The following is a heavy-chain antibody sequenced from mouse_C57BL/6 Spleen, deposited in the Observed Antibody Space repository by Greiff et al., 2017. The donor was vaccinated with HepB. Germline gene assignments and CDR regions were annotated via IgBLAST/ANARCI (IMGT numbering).Heavy chain of an antibody. V-gene: IGHV1-76*01. CDR3: ARSQLRLRDFDY. CDR1: GYTFTDYY. CDR2: IYPGSGNT. Sequence: QVQLQQSGAELVRPGASVKLSCKASGYTFTDYYINWVKQRPGQGLEWIAWIYPGSGNTYYNEKFKGKATLTAEKSSSTAYMQLSSLTSEDSAVYFCARSQLRLRDFDYWGQGTTLTVSS. J-gene: IGHJ2*01. D-gene: IGHD3-2*02.